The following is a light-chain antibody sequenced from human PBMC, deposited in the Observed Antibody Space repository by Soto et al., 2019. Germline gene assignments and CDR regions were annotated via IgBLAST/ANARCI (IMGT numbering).Light chain of an antibody. CDR3: QQSYSTPLIT. CDR2: AAS. V-gene: IGKV1-39*01. Sequence: DIQMTQSPSSLSASVGDRVTITCRASQSISSYLNWYQQKPGQAPKLLLYAASSLQSGAPSRFSGSRSGTDFTLTISSLQPEDFATYYCQQSYSTPLITFGQGTRLEIK. J-gene: IGKJ5*01. CDR1: QSISSY.